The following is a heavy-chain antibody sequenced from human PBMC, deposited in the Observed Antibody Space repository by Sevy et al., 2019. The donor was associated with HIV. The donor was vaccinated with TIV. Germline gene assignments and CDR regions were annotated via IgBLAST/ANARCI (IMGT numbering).Heavy chain of an antibody. V-gene: IGHV3-21*01. CDR1: GFTFNIYS. CDR3: ARVGIDSSGYPFDY. Sequence: GSLRLSCAASGFTFNIYSMNWVRQAPGKGLEWVSSISSSSYIYYADSVKGRFTISRDNAKNSLYLQMNSLRAEDTAVYYCARVGIDSSGYPFDYWGQGTLVTVSS. J-gene: IGHJ4*02. D-gene: IGHD3-22*01. CDR2: ISSSSYI.